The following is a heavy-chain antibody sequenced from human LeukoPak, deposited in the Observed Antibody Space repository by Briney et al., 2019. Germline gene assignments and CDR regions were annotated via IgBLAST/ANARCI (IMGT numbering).Heavy chain of an antibody. CDR1: GFSFRTDW. J-gene: IGHJ5*02. V-gene: IGHV3-7*01. CDR3: VRSQYSSSS. D-gene: IGHD6-13*01. Sequence: GGSLRLPCAASGFSFRTDWMGWVRQPPGKGLEWVANIKQDGSEEYYVDSVKGRFTISRDNAKNSLFLQMNSLRVEDTAVYYCVRSQYSSSSWGQGTLVTVSS. CDR2: IKQDGSEE.